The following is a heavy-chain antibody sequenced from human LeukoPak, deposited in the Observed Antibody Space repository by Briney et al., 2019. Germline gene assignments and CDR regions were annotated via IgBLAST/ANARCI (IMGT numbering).Heavy chain of an antibody. V-gene: IGHV3-49*04. CDR2: IRRRAYGGAA. J-gene: IGHJ4*02. CDR1: GFAFDDFA. Sequence: GGSLRLSCTTSGFAFDDFAMSWVRQPAGKGLEWVGFIRRRAYGGAAEYAASVKGRFIISRDDSKGIAYLQMNSLETDDTAVYYCSRNGLVDFDYWGQGSRVIVSP. CDR3: SRNGLVDFDY.